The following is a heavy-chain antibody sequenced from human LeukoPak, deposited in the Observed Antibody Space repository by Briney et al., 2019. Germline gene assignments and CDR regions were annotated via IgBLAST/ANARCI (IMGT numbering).Heavy chain of an antibody. V-gene: IGHV4-4*09. CDR1: GGPISSYY. J-gene: IGHJ5*02. CDR3: ARRGPDGWFGP. D-gene: IGHD2-8*01. Sequence: PSETLSLTCIVSGGPISSYYWSWIRQPPGKGLEWIGYIYSSGSTSYNPSLKGRVTISVDTSKIQFSLKLRSVTAADTAVYYCARRGPDGWFGPWGPGTLVTVSS. CDR2: IYSSGST.